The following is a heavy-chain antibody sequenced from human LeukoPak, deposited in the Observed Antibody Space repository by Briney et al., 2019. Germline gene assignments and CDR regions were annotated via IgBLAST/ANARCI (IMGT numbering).Heavy chain of an antibody. CDR1: GYTFTGYY. CDR2: INPNSGGT. Sequence: GASVKVSCKASGYTFTGYYMHWVRQAPGQGLEWMGWINPNSGGTNYAQKFQGRVTMTRDMSISTAYMELSRLRSDDTAVYYCARARITMVRGGNWFDPWGQGTLVTVSS. CDR3: ARARITMVRGGNWFDP. J-gene: IGHJ5*02. V-gene: IGHV1-2*02. D-gene: IGHD3-10*01.